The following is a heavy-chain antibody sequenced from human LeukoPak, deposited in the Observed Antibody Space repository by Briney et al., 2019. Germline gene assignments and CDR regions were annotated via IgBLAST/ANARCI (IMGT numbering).Heavy chain of an antibody. D-gene: IGHD6-13*01. Sequence: SETLSLTCTVSGGSISSSSYYWGWIRQPPGKGLEWIGSVYYSGSTYYNPSLKSRVTISVDMSKNRFSLKLSSVTAADTAVYYCARQEWQQLVIIDYWGQGTLVTVSS. J-gene: IGHJ4*02. CDR2: VYYSGST. CDR1: GGSISSSSYY. CDR3: ARQEWQQLVIIDY. V-gene: IGHV4-39*01.